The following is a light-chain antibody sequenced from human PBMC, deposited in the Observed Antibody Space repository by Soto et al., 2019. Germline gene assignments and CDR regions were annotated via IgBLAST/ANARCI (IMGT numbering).Light chain of an antibody. J-gene: IGKJ1*01. Sequence: DFQMTQSPSSLSASVGDTVTITCRASQFISSLLNLYQQKPGKAPKLLIYDASTLQSGVPSRFSGGGSGTDFSLFISNLQPEDFATYYCQQTYSSRTWTFGQGTKVEIK. V-gene: IGKV1-39*01. CDR2: DAS. CDR3: QQTYSSRTWT. CDR1: QFISSL.